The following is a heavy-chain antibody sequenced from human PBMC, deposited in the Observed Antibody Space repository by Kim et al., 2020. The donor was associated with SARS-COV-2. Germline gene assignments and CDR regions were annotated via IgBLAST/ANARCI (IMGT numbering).Heavy chain of an antibody. CDR1: GGSISSSSYY. J-gene: IGHJ5*02. V-gene: IGHV4-39*01. D-gene: IGHD3-22*01. Sequence: SETLSLTCTVSGGSISSSSYYWGWIRQPPGKGLEWIGSIYYSGSTYYNPSLKSRVTISVDTSKNQFSLKLSSVTAADTAVYYCARHIRGSSGYYYRYNWFGPWGQGTLVTVSS. CDR2: IYYSGST. CDR3: ARHIRGSSGYYYRYNWFGP.